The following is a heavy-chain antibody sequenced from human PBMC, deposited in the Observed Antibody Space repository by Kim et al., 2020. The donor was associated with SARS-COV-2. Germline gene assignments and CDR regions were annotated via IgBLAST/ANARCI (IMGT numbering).Heavy chain of an antibody. CDR3: ARENGVAVPSD. CDR2: GDT. J-gene: IGHJ4*02. D-gene: IGHD6-19*01. V-gene: IGHV1-2*02. Sequence: GDTNYAKRFPGRVTLTRDTSISTAYMELSSLRSADTAVYFCARENGVAVPSDWGQGTLVTVSS.